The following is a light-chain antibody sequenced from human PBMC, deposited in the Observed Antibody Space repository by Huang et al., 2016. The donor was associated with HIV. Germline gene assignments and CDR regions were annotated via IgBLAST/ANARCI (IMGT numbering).Light chain of an antibody. V-gene: IGKV3-15*01. J-gene: IGKJ2*01. Sequence: EIVMTQSPATLSVSPVERATLSCRASQSVSSNLAWYQQKPGQAPRLLNYGASTRATGLPARFSGSGSGTEFTLTISSLQSEDFAVYYCQQYNNWPPTFGQGTKLEIK. CDR2: GAS. CDR3: QQYNNWPPT. CDR1: QSVSSN.